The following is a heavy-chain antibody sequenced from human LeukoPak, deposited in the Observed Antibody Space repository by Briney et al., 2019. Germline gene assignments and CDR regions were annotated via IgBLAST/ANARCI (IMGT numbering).Heavy chain of an antibody. D-gene: IGHD5-12*01. J-gene: IGHJ4*02. CDR1: AFTFSGYW. Sequence: GGSLRLSCAASAFTFSGYWMSWVRQAPGKGLEWVANIKQDGSENYYVDSVKGRFTISRDNAKNSLYLQMNSLRAEDTAVYYCARPIVATNLDYWGQGTLVTVSS. CDR3: ARPIVATNLDY. CDR2: IKQDGSEN. V-gene: IGHV3-7*05.